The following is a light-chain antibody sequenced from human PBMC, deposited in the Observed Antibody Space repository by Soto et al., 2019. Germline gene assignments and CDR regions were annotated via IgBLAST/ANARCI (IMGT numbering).Light chain of an antibody. CDR2: KVS. Sequence: DAVMTQSPLSLPVTLGQPASISCRSSPSLVHSDGNTYLNWCQQRPVQSPRRLIYKVSNRGSGVPDRVSGSGLGADFTLKITWVDAGDVGVYYCMQGTYWPYTFGQGTKLEIK. V-gene: IGKV2-30*02. J-gene: IGKJ2*01. CDR3: MQGTYWPYT. CDR1: PSLVHSDGNTY.